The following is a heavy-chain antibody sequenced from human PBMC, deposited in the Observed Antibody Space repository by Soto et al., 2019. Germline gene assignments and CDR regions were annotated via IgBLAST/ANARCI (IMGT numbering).Heavy chain of an antibody. Sequence: VASVKVSCKASGGTFSSYAISWVRQAPGQGLEWMGGIIPIFGTANYAQKFQGRVTITADESTSTAYMELSSLRSEDTAVYYCARDRTGWVVAATDFDYWGQGTLVTVSS. D-gene: IGHD2-15*01. J-gene: IGHJ4*02. CDR3: ARDRTGWVVAATDFDY. CDR2: IIPIFGTA. CDR1: GGTFSSYA. V-gene: IGHV1-69*13.